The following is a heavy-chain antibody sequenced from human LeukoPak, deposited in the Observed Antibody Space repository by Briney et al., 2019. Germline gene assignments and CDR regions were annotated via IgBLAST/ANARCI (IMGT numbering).Heavy chain of an antibody. CDR2: IKYDGSEI. V-gene: IGHV3-7*01. J-gene: IGHJ6*03. Sequence: GGSLRLFCAAAGFNFNSHWMNWVRQAPGKGLEWVANIKYDGSEIYYVDSVKGRFTISRDSANHSLYLQMNSLRAEDTAVYYCARVSGSMVRGVNGFYYYYYMDVWGTGTTVTVSS. CDR1: GFNFNSHW. CDR3: ARVSGSMVRGVNGFYYYYYMDV. D-gene: IGHD3-10*01.